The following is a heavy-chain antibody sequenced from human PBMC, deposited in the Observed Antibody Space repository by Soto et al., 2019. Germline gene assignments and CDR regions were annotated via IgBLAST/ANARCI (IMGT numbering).Heavy chain of an antibody. CDR3: ARMSIVGRRDYYYGMDV. CDR1: GFSFSDYS. J-gene: IGHJ6*02. Sequence: LRLSCAASGFSFSDYSVNWVRQAPGKGLEWVSSIRSSTSYIYYADSVKGRFTISRDNAKNSLYLQMNSLRAEDTAVYFCARMSIVGRRDYYYGMDVWGQGTTVTVSS. CDR2: IRSSTSYI. V-gene: IGHV3-21*01. D-gene: IGHD6-6*01.